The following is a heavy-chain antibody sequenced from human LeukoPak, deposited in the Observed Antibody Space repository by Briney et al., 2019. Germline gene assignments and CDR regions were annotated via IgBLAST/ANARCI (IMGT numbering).Heavy chain of an antibody. D-gene: IGHD6-19*01. V-gene: IGHV1-18*01. CDR2: ISAYNGNT. J-gene: IGHJ4*02. Sequence: ASVKVSCKASGYTFSSYGISWVRQAPGQGLEWMGWISAYNGNTNYAQKLQGRVTMTTDTSTSTAYMELRSQRSDDTAVYYCAGVPKQYNSGWFYFDYWGQGTLVTVSS. CDR1: GYTFSSYG. CDR3: AGVPKQYNSGWFYFDY.